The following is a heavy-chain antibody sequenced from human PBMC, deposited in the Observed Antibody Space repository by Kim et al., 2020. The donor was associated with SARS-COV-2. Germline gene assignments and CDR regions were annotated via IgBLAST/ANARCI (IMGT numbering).Heavy chain of an antibody. CDR3: ARDFGPRHPYDSSGYPLAAFDY. Sequence: TISRDNSKNTLYLQMNSLRAEDTAVYYCARDFGPRHPYDSSGYPLAAFDYWGQGTLVTVSS. D-gene: IGHD3-22*01. J-gene: IGHJ4*02. V-gene: IGHV3-30*07.